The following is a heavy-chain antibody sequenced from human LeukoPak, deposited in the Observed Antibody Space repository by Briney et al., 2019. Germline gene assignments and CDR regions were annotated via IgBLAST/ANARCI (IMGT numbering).Heavy chain of an antibody. CDR1: GFTISSYW. CDR2: IRQDGNKI. CDR3: ARVMTGYSSSWTHAYGAFDI. J-gene: IGHJ3*02. D-gene: IGHD6-13*01. Sequence: GGSLRLSCAASGFTISSYWMSWVRQAPGKGLEWVANIRQDGNKIYYVDSVKGRFTISRDNAKNSLYLQMNSLRAEDTAVYYCARVMTGYSSSWTHAYGAFDIWGQGTMVTVSS. V-gene: IGHV3-7*01.